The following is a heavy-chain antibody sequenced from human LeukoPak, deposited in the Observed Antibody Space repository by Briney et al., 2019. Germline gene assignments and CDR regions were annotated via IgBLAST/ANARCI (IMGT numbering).Heavy chain of an antibody. CDR1: GGSISSSSYY. V-gene: IGHV4-39*01. Sequence: SETLSLTCTVSGGSISSSSYYWGWIRQPPGKGLEWIGSIYYSGSTYYNPSLKSRATISVDTSKNQFSLKLSSVTAADTAVYYCARQRSAELYYDSYWGQGTLVTVSS. J-gene: IGHJ4*02. D-gene: IGHD3-22*01. CDR3: ARQRSAELYYDSY. CDR2: IYYSGST.